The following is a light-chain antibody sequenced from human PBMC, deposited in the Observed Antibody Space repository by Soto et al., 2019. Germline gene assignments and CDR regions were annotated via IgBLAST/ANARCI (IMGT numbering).Light chain of an antibody. V-gene: IGLV1-44*01. J-gene: IGLJ3*02. CDR2: SNN. CDR3: STWDDSLNGVV. Sequence: QSVLTQPPSASGTPGQRVTISCSGSTSNIGSNTVNWYQQLPRTAPKLLIYSNNERPSGVPDRFSGSKSGTSASLATSGLQSEDEAYYYCSTWDDSLNGVVFGGGTKLTVL. CDR1: TSNIGSNT.